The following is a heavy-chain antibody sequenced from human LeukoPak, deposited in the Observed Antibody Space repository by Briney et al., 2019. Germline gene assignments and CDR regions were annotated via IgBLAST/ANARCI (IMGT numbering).Heavy chain of an antibody. CDR1: GFTFSSYA. D-gene: IGHD2-8*01. J-gene: IGHJ4*02. CDR2: ISSSSSTI. V-gene: IGHV3-48*01. Sequence: GGSLRLSCAASGFTFSSYAMSWVRQAPGKGLEWVSYISSSSSTIYYADSVKGRFTISRDNAKNSLYLQMNSLRAEDTAVYYCARNTPGIGVFFDYWGQGTLVTVSS. CDR3: ARNTPGIGVFFDY.